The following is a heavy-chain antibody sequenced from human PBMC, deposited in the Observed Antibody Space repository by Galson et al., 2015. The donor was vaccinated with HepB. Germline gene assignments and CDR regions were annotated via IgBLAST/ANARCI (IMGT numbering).Heavy chain of an antibody. CDR2: INPNNGGT. D-gene: IGHD6-13*01. CDR1: GYTFTNYY. CDR3: ARVDNSWYGALGY. Sequence: SVKVSCKASGYTFTNYYIHWVRQAPGQGLEWMGRINPNNGGTNYAQKFQGRVTLTRDTSINTAYMELSRLTSDDTAVYFRARVDNSWYGALGYWGQGTLVIVSS. V-gene: IGHV1-2*06. J-gene: IGHJ4*02.